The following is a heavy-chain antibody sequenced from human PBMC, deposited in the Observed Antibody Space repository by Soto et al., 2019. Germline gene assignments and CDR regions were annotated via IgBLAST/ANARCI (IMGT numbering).Heavy chain of an antibody. CDR1: SSSVSSYY. CDR2: IYYSGYT. J-gene: IGHJ4*02. V-gene: IGHV4-59*02. D-gene: IGHD4-17*01. Sequence: SETLSLTCTVTSSSVSSYYWNWIRQSPGKGLEWIGYIYYSGYTNYNPSLKSRITISVDTSKNQFSLKLSSVTPADTAVYYCAGGGMTTVPYWGQGTLVTVSS. CDR3: AGGGMTTVPY.